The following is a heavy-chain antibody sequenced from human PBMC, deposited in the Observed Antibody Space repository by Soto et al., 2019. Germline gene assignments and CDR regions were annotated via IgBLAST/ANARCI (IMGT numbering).Heavy chain of an antibody. CDR3: ARDRPSYGDYVRYFYFYGVDV. CDR1: GASISSDDYF. V-gene: IGHV4-30-4*01. Sequence: SETLSLTCTVSGASISSDDYFWSWIRQPPGKGLEWIGCIYFGGRTYYTPSLESRVSISVDSSKNQFSLRLSSVTAADTAVYYCARDRPSYGDYVRYFYFYGVDVWGQGTTVTVSS. CDR2: IYFGGRT. J-gene: IGHJ6*02. D-gene: IGHD4-17*01.